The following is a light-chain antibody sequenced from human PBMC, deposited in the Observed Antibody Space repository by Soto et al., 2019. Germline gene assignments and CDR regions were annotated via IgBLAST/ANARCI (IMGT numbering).Light chain of an antibody. J-gene: IGKJ3*01. CDR3: QQFGSSPGFT. CDR2: GAS. CDR1: QSINNGY. Sequence: EIVLTQSPGTLSLSRGERATLSCRASQSINNGYLAWYQQKPGQAPRLLIYGASSRATGIPDRFIGSGSGTDFTLTISRLEPEDSAVYYCQQFGSSPGFTFGPGTKVDIK. V-gene: IGKV3-20*01.